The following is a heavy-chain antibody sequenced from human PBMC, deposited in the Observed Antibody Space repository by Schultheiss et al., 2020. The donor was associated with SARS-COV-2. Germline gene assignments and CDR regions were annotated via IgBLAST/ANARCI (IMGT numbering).Heavy chain of an antibody. CDR2: INSDGSST. V-gene: IGHV3-74*01. J-gene: IGHJ6*02. Sequence: GGSLRLSCAASGFTFSSYWMHWVRQAPGKGLVWVSRINSDGSSTSYADSVKGRFTISRDNAKNTLYLQMNSLRAEDTAVYYCARAQGGVGSGSYYDPYYYYGMDVWGQGTTVTVSS. CDR1: GFTFSSYW. CDR3: ARAQGGVGSGSYYDPYYYYGMDV. D-gene: IGHD3-10*01.